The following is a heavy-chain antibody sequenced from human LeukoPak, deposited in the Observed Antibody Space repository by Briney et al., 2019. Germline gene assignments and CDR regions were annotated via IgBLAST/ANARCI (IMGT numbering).Heavy chain of an antibody. J-gene: IGHJ3*02. CDR3: AKELMRITIFGVAFDI. Sequence: SGGSLRLSCAASGFTFSSYAMSWVRQDPGKGLEWVSAISGSGGSTYYADSVKGRFTISRDNSENTLYLQMNSLRAEDTAVYYCAKELMRITIFGVAFDIWGQGTTVTVSS. V-gene: IGHV3-23*01. CDR1: GFTFSSYA. D-gene: IGHD3-3*01. CDR2: ISGSGGST.